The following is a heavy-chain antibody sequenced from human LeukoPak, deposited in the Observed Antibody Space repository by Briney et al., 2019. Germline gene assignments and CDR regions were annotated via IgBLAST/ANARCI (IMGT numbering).Heavy chain of an antibody. V-gene: IGHV1-46*01. Sequence: ASVKVSCKASGYTFSIYNMHWVRQAPGQGLEWMGIINPSGGSASDAQKFQGRLTMTRDTSTSTLYMELSSLRSEDTAGYYCAREGVAATGLDYWGQGTLVTVSS. CDR1: GYTFSIYN. J-gene: IGHJ4*02. CDR3: AREGVAATGLDY. CDR2: INPSGGSA. D-gene: IGHD6-13*01.